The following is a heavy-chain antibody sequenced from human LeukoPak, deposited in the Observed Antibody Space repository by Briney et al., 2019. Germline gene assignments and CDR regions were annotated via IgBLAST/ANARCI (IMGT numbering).Heavy chain of an antibody. CDR3: ARDGWNGYYYMDV. J-gene: IGHJ6*03. CDR1: GGTFSSYA. CDR2: IIPIFGTA. Sequence: ASVKVSCKASGGTFSSYATSWVRHATGQGLEWRGGIIPIFGTANYAQKFQGRVTITTAESTSTAYMELSSLRSEDTAVYYCARDGWNGYYYMDVWGKGTTVTVSS. D-gene: IGHD2-8*01. V-gene: IGHV1-69*05.